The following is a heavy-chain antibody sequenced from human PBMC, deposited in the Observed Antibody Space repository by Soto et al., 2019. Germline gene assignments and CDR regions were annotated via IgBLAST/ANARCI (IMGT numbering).Heavy chain of an antibody. CDR2: IYYSGST. CDR3: TTHNQEWLLSHPDWYFDY. D-gene: IGHD3-3*01. J-gene: IGHJ4*02. V-gene: IGHV4-39*01. CDR1: GGSISSSSYY. Sequence: SETLSRTCTVSGGSISSSSYYWGWIRQPPGKGLEWIGSIYYSGSTYYSPSLESRVTISVDTSKNQFSLKLSSVTAADTAVYYCTTHNQEWLLSHPDWYFDYWGQGTLVTVSS.